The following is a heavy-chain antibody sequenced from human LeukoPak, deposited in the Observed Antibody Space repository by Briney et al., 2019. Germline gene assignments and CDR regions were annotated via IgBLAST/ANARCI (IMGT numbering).Heavy chain of an antibody. CDR1: GYTFTSYY. CDR3: ARDHYYGSGSYYNLFDY. V-gene: IGHV1-18*01. D-gene: IGHD3-10*01. Sequence: ASVKVSCKTSGYTFTSYYMHWVRRAPGQGLEWMGWISAYNGNTNYAQKLQGRVTMTTDTSTSTAYMELRSLRSDDTAVYYCARDHYYGSGSYYNLFDYWGQGTLVTVSS. J-gene: IGHJ4*02. CDR2: ISAYNGNT.